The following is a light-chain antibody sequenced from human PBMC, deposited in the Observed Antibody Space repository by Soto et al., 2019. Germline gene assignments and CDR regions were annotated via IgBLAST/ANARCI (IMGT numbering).Light chain of an antibody. J-gene: IGLJ1*01. Sequence: QSVLTQPPSASGSPGQSVTISCTGTSSDVGGYNYVSRYQQHPGKAPKLMIYEVNKRPSGVPDRFSGSKSGNTASLTVSELQAEDEGDYYCSSHAGSKRVFGTGTKVTVL. CDR3: SSHAGSKRV. CDR2: EVN. CDR1: SSDVGGYNY. V-gene: IGLV2-8*01.